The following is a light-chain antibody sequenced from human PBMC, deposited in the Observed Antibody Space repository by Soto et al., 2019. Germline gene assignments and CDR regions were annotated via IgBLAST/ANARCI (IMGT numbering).Light chain of an antibody. CDR1: KDISTS. J-gene: IGKJ1*01. V-gene: IGKV1D-12*01. Sequence: QVTQAPSSVSESVGDRVTITCQTSKDISTSVAWYQQKPGKAPNLLIYSASALHRGVPSRFSGSGSGADFTLTVSSLQPEDSATYYCQQADSFPWTFGQGTKVDIK. CDR3: QQADSFPWT. CDR2: SAS.